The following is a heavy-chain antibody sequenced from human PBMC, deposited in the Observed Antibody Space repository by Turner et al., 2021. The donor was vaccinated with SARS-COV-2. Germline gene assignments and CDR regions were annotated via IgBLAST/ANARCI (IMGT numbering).Heavy chain of an antibody. V-gene: IGHV4-59*08. D-gene: IGHD1-26*01. CDR2: FYKIGST. CDR1: GGSISSKS. CDR3: ARHQGSASGYDHGMNV. Sequence: QVQLQESGPGLVKPSETLSLTCTVSGGSISSKSWSWIRQSPGRGLEWIGYFYKIGSTDYNPTLRSRVNISVDTSKNQLSLNLISVTAADTAVYYWARHQGSASGYDHGMNVWGQGTAVIVSS. J-gene: IGHJ6*02.